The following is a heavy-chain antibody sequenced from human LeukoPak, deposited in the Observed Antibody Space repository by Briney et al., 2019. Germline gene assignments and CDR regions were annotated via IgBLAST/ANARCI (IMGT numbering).Heavy chain of an antibody. Sequence: EASVTVSCKASGYTFTSYAMNWVRQAPGQGLEWMGWINTNTGNPTYAQGFTGRFVFSLDTSVSTAYLQISSLKAEDTAVYYCATKQQALQFQHWGQSTLVTVSS. J-gene: IGHJ1*01. CDR1: GYTFTSYA. D-gene: IGHD6-13*01. CDR2: INTNTGNP. CDR3: ATKQQALQFQH. V-gene: IGHV7-4-1*02.